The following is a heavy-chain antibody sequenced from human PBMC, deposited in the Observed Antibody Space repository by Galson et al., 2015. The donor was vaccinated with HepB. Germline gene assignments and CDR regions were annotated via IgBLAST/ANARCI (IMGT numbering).Heavy chain of an antibody. D-gene: IGHD3-10*01. CDR1: GFTFHDYY. CDR3: ARRLVRGVISWFDP. Sequence: SLRLPCAGSGFTFHDYYMSWIRQAPGKGLEWVSYISSSSSYTNYADSVKGRFTISRDNAKNSLYLQMNSLRAEDTAVYYCARRLVRGVISWFDPWGQGTLVTVSS. V-gene: IGHV3-11*03. CDR2: ISSSSSYT. J-gene: IGHJ5*02.